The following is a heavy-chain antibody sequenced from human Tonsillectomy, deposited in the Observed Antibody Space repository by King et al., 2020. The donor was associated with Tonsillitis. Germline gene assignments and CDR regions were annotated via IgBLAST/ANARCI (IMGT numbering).Heavy chain of an antibody. CDR3: AKDPTAHAAYYYYAMDV. J-gene: IGHJ6*02. CDR2: ISGTGGST. CDR1: GFTFSYYG. Sequence: QLVQSGGGLVQPGGSLRLSCAASGFTFSYYGMSWVRQAPGKGLEWVSVISGTGGSTYYADSGKGRFTISRDNSKNTLYLQMNSLRAEDTAVYYCAKDPTAHAAYYYYAMDVWGQGTTVTVSS. V-gene: IGHV3-23*04.